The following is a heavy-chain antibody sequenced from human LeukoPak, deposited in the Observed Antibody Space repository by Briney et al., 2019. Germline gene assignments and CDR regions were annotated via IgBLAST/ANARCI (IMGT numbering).Heavy chain of an antibody. J-gene: IGHJ4*02. CDR1: GYTFTSYY. CDR2: INPSGGST. V-gene: IGHV1-46*01. D-gene: IGHD3-3*01. Sequence: ASVKVSCKASGYTFTSYYMHWVRQAPGQGLEWMGIINPSGGSTSYAQKFQGRVTMTRDTSTSTVYMELSSLRSEDTAVYYCARAPTIFGVVIHGPYFDYWGQGTLVTVSS. CDR3: ARAPTIFGVVIHGPYFDY.